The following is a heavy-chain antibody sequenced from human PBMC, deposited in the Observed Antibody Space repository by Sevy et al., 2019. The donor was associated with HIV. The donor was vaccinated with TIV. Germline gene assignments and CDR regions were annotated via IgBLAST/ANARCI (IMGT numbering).Heavy chain of an antibody. J-gene: IGHJ4*02. Sequence: GGSLRLSCAASGFTFSSYSMNWVRQAPGKGLEWVSSISSSSSYIYYADSVKGRFTISRDNAKNSLYLQMNSLRAEDTAVYYCAREGVDYDILTGYGARYYFDYWGQGTLVTVSS. CDR3: AREGVDYDILTGYGARYYFDY. V-gene: IGHV3-21*01. CDR2: ISSSSSYI. D-gene: IGHD3-9*01. CDR1: GFTFSSYS.